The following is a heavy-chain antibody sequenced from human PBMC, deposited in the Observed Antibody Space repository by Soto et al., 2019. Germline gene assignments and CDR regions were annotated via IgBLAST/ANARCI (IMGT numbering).Heavy chain of an antibody. CDR1: GYSFTSYW. J-gene: IGHJ4*02. CDR2: IYPGDSDT. Sequence: GESLKISCKGSGYSFTSYWIGWVRQMPGKGLEWMGIIYPGDSDTRYSPSFQGQVTISADKSISTAYLQWSSLKASDTAMYYCERHGESSYGDGYFDYWGQGTLVTVSS. D-gene: IGHD6-6*01. V-gene: IGHV5-51*01. CDR3: ERHGESSYGDGYFDY.